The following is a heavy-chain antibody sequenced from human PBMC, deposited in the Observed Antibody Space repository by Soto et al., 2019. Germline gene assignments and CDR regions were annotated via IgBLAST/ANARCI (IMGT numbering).Heavy chain of an antibody. J-gene: IGHJ4*02. CDR1: GFTLSRYS. Sequence: GGSLRLSCAASGFTLSRYSMNWVRQAPGKGLEWLSYIDSSSATIYYADSVRGRFIISRDNAKNSLYLQMNSLRDDDTAVYYCARGGVATIFGDSWGQGTLVTVSS. D-gene: IGHD5-12*01. V-gene: IGHV3-48*02. CDR2: IDSSSATI. CDR3: ARGGVATIFGDS.